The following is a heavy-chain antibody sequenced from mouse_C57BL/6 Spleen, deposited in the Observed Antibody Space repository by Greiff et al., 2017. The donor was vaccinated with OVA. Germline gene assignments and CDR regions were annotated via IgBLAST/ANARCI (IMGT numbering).Heavy chain of an antibody. V-gene: IGHV1-61*01. Sequence: QVQLQQPGAELVRPGSSVKLSCKASGYTFTSYWMDWVKQRPGQGLEWIGNIYPSDSETHYNQKFKDKATLTVDKSSSTAYMHLSSLTSEDSAVYYCARRGDATYWYFDVWGTGTTVTVSS. CDR1: GYTFTSYW. CDR3: ARRGDATYWYFDV. D-gene: IGHD3-3*01. J-gene: IGHJ1*03. CDR2: IYPSDSET.